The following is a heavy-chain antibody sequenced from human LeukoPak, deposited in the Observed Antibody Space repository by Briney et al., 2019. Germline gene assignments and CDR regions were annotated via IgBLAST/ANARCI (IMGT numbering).Heavy chain of an antibody. V-gene: IGHV1-2*02. CDR2: INPNSGGT. D-gene: IGHD3-10*01. CDR3: ARSGMYTNQYGMDV. Sequence: ASVKVSCKASGYTFTVYYMHWVRQAPGQGREWMGWINPNSGGTNYAQKFQGRVTMTRDTSISTAYMELSRLRSDDTAVYYCARSGMYTNQYGMDVWGQGTTVTVSS. CDR1: GYTFTVYY. J-gene: IGHJ6*02.